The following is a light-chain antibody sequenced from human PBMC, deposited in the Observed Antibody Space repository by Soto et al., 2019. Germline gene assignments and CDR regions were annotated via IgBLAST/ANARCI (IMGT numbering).Light chain of an antibody. CDR1: QSVSSSY. V-gene: IGKV3-20*01. CDR2: GAS. Sequence: EIVLTQSPGTLSLSPGEIATLSCRASQSVSSSYLAWYQQKPGQAPRLLIYGASSRATGIPDRFSGSGSGTDFTLTISRLEPEDYAVYYCQQYGSSPPTVGGGTKVEIK. CDR3: QQYGSSPPT. J-gene: IGKJ4*01.